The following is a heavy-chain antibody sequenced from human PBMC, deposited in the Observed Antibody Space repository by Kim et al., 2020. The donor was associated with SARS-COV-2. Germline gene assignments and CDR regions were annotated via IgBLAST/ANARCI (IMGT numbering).Heavy chain of an antibody. CDR3: ARESSSALDY. CDR1: GFTVGSNY. CDR2: IYGGGST. Sequence: GGSLRLSCAASGFTVGSNYMTWVRQAPGTGLEWGSVIYGGGSTYYADSVKGRFSISRDNSTKTLYLQMNSLRAEDKDVYYCARESSSALDYWGQGTLVT. D-gene: IGHD6-6*01. V-gene: IGHV3-53*01. J-gene: IGHJ4*02.